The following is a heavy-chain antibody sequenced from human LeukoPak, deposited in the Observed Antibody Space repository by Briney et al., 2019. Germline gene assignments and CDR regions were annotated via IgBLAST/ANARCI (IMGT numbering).Heavy chain of an antibody. CDR2: IYSSGST. Sequence: SETLSLTCTVSGGSISSYYWSWIRQPAGKGLEWIGRIYSSGSTNYNPSLKSRVTMSVDMSKNQFSLKLTSVTAADTAVYYCGRGGKAAAGRFYFWGQGTLVTVSS. CDR1: GGSISSYY. CDR3: GRGGKAAAGRFYF. D-gene: IGHD6-13*01. V-gene: IGHV4-4*07. J-gene: IGHJ4*02.